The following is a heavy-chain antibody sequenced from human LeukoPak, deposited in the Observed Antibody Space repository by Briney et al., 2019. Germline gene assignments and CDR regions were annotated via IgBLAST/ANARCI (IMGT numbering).Heavy chain of an antibody. CDR1: GFTFNTYG. V-gene: IGHV3-7*01. CDR2: IKQDGSEK. Sequence: GGSLRLSCAASGFTFNTYGMSWVRQAPGKGLEWVANIKQDGSEKYYVDSVKGRFTISRDNAKNSLYLQMNSLRAEDTAVYYCARDPYSYGVWGFDYWGQGTLVTVSS. J-gene: IGHJ4*02. CDR3: ARDPYSYGVWGFDY. D-gene: IGHD5-18*01.